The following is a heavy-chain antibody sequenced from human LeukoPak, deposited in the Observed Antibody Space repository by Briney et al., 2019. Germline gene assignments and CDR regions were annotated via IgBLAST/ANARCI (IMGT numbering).Heavy chain of an antibody. CDR3: ARGGGYASPIGY. CDR1: GGSTSTYY. D-gene: IGHD5-12*01. V-gene: IGHV4-59*01. Sequence: PETPSLSPTLSGGSTSTYYWGWSRPPPRERLGRIGYIYHSVRTNNNTPPKSRVTISVDTSKNQFALMWSSVTAAGTAVYYCARGGGYASPIGYWVQGALVTVSS. J-gene: IGHJ4*02. CDR2: IYHSVRT.